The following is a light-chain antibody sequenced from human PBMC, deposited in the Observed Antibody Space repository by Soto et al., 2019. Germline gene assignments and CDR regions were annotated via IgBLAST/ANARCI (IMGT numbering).Light chain of an antibody. CDR3: QQLNSYPAYT. V-gene: IGKV1-9*01. CDR1: QGISSY. CDR2: AAS. Sequence: IQLTQSPSSLSASVGDRVTITCRASQGISSYLAWYQQKPGKAPKLLIYAASTLQSGVPSRFSDSGSGTDFTLTISSLQPEDFATYYCQQLNSYPAYTFGQGTKLEIK. J-gene: IGKJ2*01.